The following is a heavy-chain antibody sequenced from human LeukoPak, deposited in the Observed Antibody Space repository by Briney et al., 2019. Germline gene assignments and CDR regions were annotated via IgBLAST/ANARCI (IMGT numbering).Heavy chain of an antibody. D-gene: IGHD6-19*01. Sequence: PSETLSLTCTVSGGSISSYYWSWIRQPPGKGLEWIGYIHYSGTIHYNPSLKSRVTISVDTSNNQFSLRLSSVTPADTAVYYCAGGSKWLAFDYWGQGSLVTVSS. J-gene: IGHJ4*02. CDR3: AGGSKWLAFDY. CDR1: GGSISSYY. CDR2: IHYSGTI. V-gene: IGHV4-59*01.